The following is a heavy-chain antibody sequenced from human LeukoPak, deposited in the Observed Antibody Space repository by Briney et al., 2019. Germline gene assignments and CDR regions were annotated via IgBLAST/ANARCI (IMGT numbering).Heavy chain of an antibody. CDR3: ARAGTAVAGTRFDY. CDR1: GGSISSYY. D-gene: IGHD6-19*01. J-gene: IGHJ4*02. Sequence: PSETLSLTCTVSGGSISSYYWSWIRQPAGKGLEWIGRIYTSGSTNYNPSLNSRVTMSVDTSKNQFSLTLSPVTAADTAVYYCARAGTAVAGTRFDYWGKGTLVTVSS. V-gene: IGHV4-4*07. CDR2: IYTSGST.